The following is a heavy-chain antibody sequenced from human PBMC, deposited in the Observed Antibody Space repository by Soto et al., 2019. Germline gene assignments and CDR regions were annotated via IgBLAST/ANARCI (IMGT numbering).Heavy chain of an antibody. D-gene: IGHD2-2*01. CDR2: IYYSGST. CDR1: GGSISSYY. V-gene: IGHV4-59*01. CDR3: ARQPESTSYFDY. Sequence: PSETLSLTCTVSGGSISSYYWSWIRQPPGKGLEWIGYIYYSGSTNYNPSLKSRVTISVDTSKNQFSLKLSSVTAADTAVYYCARQPESTSYFDYWGQGILVTVSS. J-gene: IGHJ4*02.